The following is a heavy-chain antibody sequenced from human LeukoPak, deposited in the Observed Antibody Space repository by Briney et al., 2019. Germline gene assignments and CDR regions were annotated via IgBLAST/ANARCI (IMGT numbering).Heavy chain of an antibody. CDR2: IKQDGSEK. J-gene: IGHJ6*02. Sequence: GGSLRLSCAASGFTFSSYWMSWVRQAPGKGLEWVANIKQDGSEKYYVDSVKGRFTISRDNAKNSLYLQMNSLRAEDTAVYYCARDLPYDSSTVYCGMDVWGQGTTVTVSS. V-gene: IGHV3-7*01. CDR3: ARDLPYDSSTVYCGMDV. CDR1: GFTFSSYW. D-gene: IGHD3-22*01.